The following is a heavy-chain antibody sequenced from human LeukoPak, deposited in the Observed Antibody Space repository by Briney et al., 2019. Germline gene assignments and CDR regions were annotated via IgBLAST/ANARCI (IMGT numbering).Heavy chain of an antibody. D-gene: IGHD2-15*01. CDR3: ARDVVVAAPGYYMDV. CDR2: IIPIFGTA. V-gene: IGHV1-69*01. CDR1: GGTFSSYA. J-gene: IGHJ6*03. Sequence: SVKVSCKASGGTFSSYAISWVRQAPGQGLEWMGGIIPIFGTANYAQKFQGRVTITADESTSTAYMELSSLRSEDTAVYYCARDVVVAAPGYYMDVWGKGTTVTVSS.